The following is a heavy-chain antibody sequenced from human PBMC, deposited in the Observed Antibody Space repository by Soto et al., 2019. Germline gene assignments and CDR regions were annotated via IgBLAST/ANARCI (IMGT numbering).Heavy chain of an antibody. Sequence: PGGSLRLSCAASGFTFSTFAMSWVRQAPGKGLEWVSFISGSGGSTPYADPVKGRFTISRDTSENMLYLQMNSLRLEDTAVYYCAKLRYYDFWSGENWFDPWGQGTLVTVSS. CDR3: AKLRYYDFWSGENWFDP. CDR1: GFTFSTFA. J-gene: IGHJ5*02. D-gene: IGHD3-3*01. V-gene: IGHV3-23*01. CDR2: ISGSGGST.